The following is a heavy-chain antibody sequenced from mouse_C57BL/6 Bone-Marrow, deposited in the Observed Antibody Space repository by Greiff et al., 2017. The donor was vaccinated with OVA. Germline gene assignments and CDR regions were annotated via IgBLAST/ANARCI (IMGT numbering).Heavy chain of an antibody. CDR2: IRNKANGYTT. CDR1: GFTFTDYY. V-gene: IGHV7-3*01. CDR3: ARSPTVVAYYFDY. D-gene: IGHD1-1*01. J-gene: IGHJ2*01. Sequence: EVQLVESGGGLVQPGGSLSLSCAASGFTFTDYYMSWVRQPPGKALEWLGFIRNKANGYTTEYSASVKGRFTISRDNSQSILYLQMNALRAEDSATYYCARSPTVVAYYFDYWGQGTTLTVSS.